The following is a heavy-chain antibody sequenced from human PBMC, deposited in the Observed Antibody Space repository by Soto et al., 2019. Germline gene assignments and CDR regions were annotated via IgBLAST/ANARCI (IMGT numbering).Heavy chain of an antibody. Sequence: GGSLRLSCAASGFTFSSYAMHWVRQAPGKGLEWVAVISYDGSNKYYADSVKGRFTISRDNSKNTLYLQMNSLGAEDTAVYYCAREVVPAAPPEYYYYYYGMDVWGQGTTVTVSS. D-gene: IGHD2-2*01. CDR3: AREVVPAAPPEYYYYYYGMDV. V-gene: IGHV3-30-3*01. CDR1: GFTFSSYA. CDR2: ISYDGSNK. J-gene: IGHJ6*02.